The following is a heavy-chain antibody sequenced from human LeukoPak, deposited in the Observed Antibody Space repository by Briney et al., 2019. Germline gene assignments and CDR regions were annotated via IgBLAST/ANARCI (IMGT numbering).Heavy chain of an antibody. CDR3: ARHERPGIAVAGTGFDY. D-gene: IGHD6-19*01. CDR1: GGSISSYY. J-gene: IGHJ4*02. Sequence: SETLSLTCTVSGGSISSYYWRWIRQPAGKGLEWIGRIYTSGSTNYNPSLKSRVTMSVDTSKNQFSLKLSSVTAADTAVYYCARHERPGIAVAGTGFDYWGQGTLVTVSS. V-gene: IGHV4-4*07. CDR2: IYTSGST.